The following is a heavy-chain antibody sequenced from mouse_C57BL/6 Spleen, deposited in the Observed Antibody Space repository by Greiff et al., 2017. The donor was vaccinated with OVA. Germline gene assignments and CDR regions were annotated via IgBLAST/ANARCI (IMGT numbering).Heavy chain of an antibody. D-gene: IGHD1-1*01. CDR1: GYAFSSSW. Sequence: VQLQQSGPELVKPGASVKISCKASGYAFSSSWMNWVKQRPGKGLEWIGRIYPGDGDTNYNGKFKGKATLTADKSSSTAYMQLSSLTSEDSAVDCCATLITTASGAYWGQGTLVTVSA. J-gene: IGHJ3*01. V-gene: IGHV1-82*01. CDR3: ATLITTASGAY. CDR2: IYPGDGDT.